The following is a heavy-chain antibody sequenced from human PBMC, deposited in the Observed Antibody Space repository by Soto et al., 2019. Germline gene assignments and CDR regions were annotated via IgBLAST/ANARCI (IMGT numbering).Heavy chain of an antibody. D-gene: IGHD5-12*01. J-gene: IGHJ4*02. CDR2: IYYSGST. CDR3: ARGPSYSGYDYPFDY. CDR1: GGSISSGGYY. Sequence: SETLSLTCTVSGGSISSGGYYWSWIRQHPGKGLEWIGYIYYSGSTYYNPSLKSRVTISVDTSKNQFSLKLSSVTAADTAVYYCARGPSYSGYDYPFDYWGQGTLVTVSS. V-gene: IGHV4-31*03.